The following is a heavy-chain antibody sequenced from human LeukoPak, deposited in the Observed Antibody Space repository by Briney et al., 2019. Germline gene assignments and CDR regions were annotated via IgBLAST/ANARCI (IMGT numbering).Heavy chain of an antibody. D-gene: IGHD5-12*01. CDR2: IYYSGST. Sequence: SETLSLTCTVSGGSISSSSYYWGWIRQPPGKGLEWIGSIYYSGSTYYNPSLKSRVTISVDTSKNQFSLKLSSVTAADTAVYYCARDFFMGYGIQYNWFDPWGQGTLVTVSS. V-gene: IGHV4-39*07. CDR1: GGSISSSSYY. J-gene: IGHJ5*02. CDR3: ARDFFMGYGIQYNWFDP.